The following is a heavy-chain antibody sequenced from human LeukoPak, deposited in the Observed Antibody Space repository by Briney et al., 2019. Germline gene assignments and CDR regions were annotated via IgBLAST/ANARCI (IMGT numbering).Heavy chain of an antibody. Sequence: PSESLSLTCTVSGGSITSSSYYWGWLRQPQGKGLEGIGSTYASGSTNYNPSLERRVTVSVDTFQNQSSLKLSSVTAADTAVYYCARDAPYCSGGSCYPYYYYYYMDVWGKGTTVTVSS. J-gene: IGHJ6*03. CDR3: ARDAPYCSGGSCYPYYYYYYMDV. CDR2: TYASGST. CDR1: GGSITSSSYY. V-gene: IGHV4-39*07. D-gene: IGHD2-15*01.